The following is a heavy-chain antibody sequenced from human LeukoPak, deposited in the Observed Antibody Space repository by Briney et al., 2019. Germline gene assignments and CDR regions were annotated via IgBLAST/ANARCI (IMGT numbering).Heavy chain of an antibody. V-gene: IGHV3-74*01. CDR3: ARDTYSSSWYDPFDY. J-gene: IGHJ4*02. Sequence: PGGSLRLSCAASGFTFSSYWMHWVRQAPGRGLVWVSRINSDGSSTSYADSVKGRFTISRDNSKNTLYLQMNSLRAEDTAVYYCARDTYSSSWYDPFDYWGQGTLVTVSS. CDR2: INSDGSST. CDR1: GFTFSSYW. D-gene: IGHD6-13*01.